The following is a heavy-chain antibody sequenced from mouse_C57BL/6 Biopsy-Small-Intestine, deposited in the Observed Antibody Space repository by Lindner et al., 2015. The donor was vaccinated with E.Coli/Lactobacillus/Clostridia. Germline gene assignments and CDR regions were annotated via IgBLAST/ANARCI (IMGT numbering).Heavy chain of an antibody. J-gene: IGHJ1*03. CDR3: ARWTYDYDEGWYFDV. CDR1: GYTFTSHD. Sequence: QLQESGPDLVKPGASVKLSCKASGYTFTSHDINWVKQRPGQGLEWIGWIYPREGSTKYNEKFKGKATLTVDTSSSTANMELHSLTSEDSVVYFCARWTYDYDEGWYFDVWGTGTTVTVSS. D-gene: IGHD2-4*01. CDR2: IYPREGST. V-gene: IGHV1-85*01.